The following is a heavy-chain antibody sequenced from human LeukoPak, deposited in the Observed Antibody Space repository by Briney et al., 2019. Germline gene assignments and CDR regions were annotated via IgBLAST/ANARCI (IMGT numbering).Heavy chain of an antibody. Sequence: TGGSLRLSCAVSGFTVSSNYMSWVRLAPGKGLEWIGYISPTGSYTTYADSVRGRFTISRNNAKNLLFLQMNDLRTEDTAVYYCARKLGGTQCGGDCFFDHWGQGTRVAVSS. CDR2: ISPTGSYT. J-gene: IGHJ4*02. D-gene: IGHD2-21*02. CDR1: GFTVSSNY. CDR3: ARKLGGTQCGGDCFFDH. V-gene: IGHV3-11*03.